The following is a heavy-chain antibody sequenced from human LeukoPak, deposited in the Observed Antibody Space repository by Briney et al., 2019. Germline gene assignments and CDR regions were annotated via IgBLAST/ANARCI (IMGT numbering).Heavy chain of an antibody. CDR3: AREVGGSAFDI. J-gene: IGHJ3*02. CDR2: IYSGVST. CDR1: GFTVSSNY. Sequence: VGSLRLSCAASGFTVSSNYMSWVRQAPGEGLEWVSIIYSGVSTYYADSVKGRFTISRHNSKNTLYLQMNSLRAEDTAVYYCAREVGGSAFDIWGQGTMVTVSS. V-gene: IGHV3-53*04. D-gene: IGHD3-16*01.